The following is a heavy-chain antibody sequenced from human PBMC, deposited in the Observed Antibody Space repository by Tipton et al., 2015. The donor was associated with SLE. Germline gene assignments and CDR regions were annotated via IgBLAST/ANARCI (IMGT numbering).Heavy chain of an antibody. CDR3: ARDPSGVGTRDYGMDV. CDR2: ISAYYGNT. D-gene: IGHD1-26*01. J-gene: IGHJ6*02. V-gene: IGHV1-18*01. CDR1: GYTFATYG. Sequence: QLVQSGPEVKKPGASVKVSCKASGYTFATYGISWVRQAPGQGLEWMGWISAYYGNTNYAQKLQGRVTMTTDTSTSTAYMELRSLRSDDTAVYYCARDPSGVGTRDYGMDVWGQGTTVTVSS.